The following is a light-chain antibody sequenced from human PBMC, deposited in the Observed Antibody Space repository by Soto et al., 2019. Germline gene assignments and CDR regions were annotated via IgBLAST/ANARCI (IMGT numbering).Light chain of an antibody. V-gene: IGLV1-40*01. CDR1: RSSIGVGYA. Sequence: QSVLTQPPSVSSAPGQRVTISCTGSRSSIGVGYAVHWYRHLPGTAPKLLIFGDTNRPSGVPDRFSASKSGTSASLAIAGLQAEDEADYYCQSYDSSLSGFYVFGSGTKVTVL. J-gene: IGLJ1*01. CDR3: QSYDSSLSGFYV. CDR2: GDT.